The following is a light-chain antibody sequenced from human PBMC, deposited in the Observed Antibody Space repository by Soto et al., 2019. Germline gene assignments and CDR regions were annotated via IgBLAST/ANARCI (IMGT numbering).Light chain of an antibody. J-gene: IGKJ1*01. V-gene: IGKV3-11*01. CDR2: DAS. Sequence: EIVMTQSPATLSVSPWGRATLSCGASQSVSSNLAWYQQKPGQAPRLLIYDASNRATGIPARFSGSGSGTDFTLTISSLEPEDFAVYYCQQRSNWPRTFGQGTKVDIK. CDR3: QQRSNWPRT. CDR1: QSVSSN.